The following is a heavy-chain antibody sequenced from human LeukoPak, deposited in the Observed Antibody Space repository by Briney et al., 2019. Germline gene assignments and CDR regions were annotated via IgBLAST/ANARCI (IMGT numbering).Heavy chain of an antibody. CDR3: ARQYDYGFWFDP. CDR2: IYYSGST. J-gene: IGHJ5*02. V-gene: IGHV4-39*01. CDR1: GGSISSSSYY. D-gene: IGHD4-17*01. Sequence: SETLSLTCTVSGGSISSSSYYWGSIRQPPGKGLEWIGSIYYSGSTYYNPSLKSRVTISVDTSKNQFSLKLSSVTAADTAVYYCARQYDYGFWFDPWGQGTLVTVSS.